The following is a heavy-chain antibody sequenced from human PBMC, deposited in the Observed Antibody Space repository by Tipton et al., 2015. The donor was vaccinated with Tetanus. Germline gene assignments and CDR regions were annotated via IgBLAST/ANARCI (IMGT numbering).Heavy chain of an antibody. CDR3: AKDAPGGDVSAPLFEH. CDR1: GFIFSNYA. CDR2: TSGSGRSS. D-gene: IGHD3-16*01. J-gene: IGHJ1*01. Sequence: SLRLSCAASGFIFSNYAMSWVRQAPGKGLEWVSTTSGSGRSSYYADSVKGRFTVSRDKSRNTLYLQMNSLRAEDTAVYYCAKDAPGGDVSAPLFEHWGQGALVTVTS. V-gene: IGHV3-23*01.